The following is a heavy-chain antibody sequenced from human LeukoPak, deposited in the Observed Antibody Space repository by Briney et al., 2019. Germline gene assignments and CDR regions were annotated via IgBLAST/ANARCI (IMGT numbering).Heavy chain of an antibody. J-gene: IGHJ4*02. CDR2: ISGSGGST. V-gene: IGHV3-23*01. Sequence: GGSLRLSCAASGFTFSSDAMSWVRQAPGKGLEWVSAISGSGGSTYYADSVKGRFTISRDNSKNTLFLQMNSLRADDTAVYFCAKDQKSIAATGYDYWGQGTLVTVSS. CDR3: AKDQKSIAATGYDY. CDR1: GFTFSSDA. D-gene: IGHD6-13*01.